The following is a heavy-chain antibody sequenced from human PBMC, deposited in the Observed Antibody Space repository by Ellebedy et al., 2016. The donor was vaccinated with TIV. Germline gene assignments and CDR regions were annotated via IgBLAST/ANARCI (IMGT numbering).Heavy chain of an antibody. V-gene: IGHV3-7*01. J-gene: IGHJ5*02. CDR3: ARRASYGDYAVQVNPWFDP. CDR1: GFNFRSYW. Sequence: PGGSLRLSCAASGFNFRSYWMTWVRQAPGKGLEWVAKIRQEGDEIYYVESVKGRFTISRDNAKKALFLQMNSLIGEETSVYYCARRASYGDYAVQVNPWFDPWGQGTLVTVSS. CDR2: IRQEGDEI. D-gene: IGHD4-17*01.